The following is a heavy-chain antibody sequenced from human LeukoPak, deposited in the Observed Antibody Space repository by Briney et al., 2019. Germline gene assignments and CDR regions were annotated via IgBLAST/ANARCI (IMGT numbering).Heavy chain of an antibody. CDR1: GFSVGSHY. V-gene: IGHV3-66*03. CDR3: ARDRYYYDSSGYYSFEY. Sequence: GGSLRLSCAASGFSVGSHYMTWVRQAPGQGLEWVSVSSTYYADSVEGRFTISRDNTKNTLYLQMNSLRPEDTAVYYCARDRYYYDSSGYYSFEYWGQGTLVTVSS. D-gene: IGHD3-22*01. CDR2: SST. J-gene: IGHJ4*02.